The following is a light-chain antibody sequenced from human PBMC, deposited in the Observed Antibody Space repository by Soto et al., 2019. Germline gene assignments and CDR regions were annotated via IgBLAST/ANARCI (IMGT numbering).Light chain of an antibody. CDR3: QQYSSLPHT. J-gene: IGKJ2*01. CDR2: GVS. V-gene: IGKV3-20*01. Sequence: SGLTQSPGTLSLSPGEIATLSCRASQSVSNSFFAWYQQKPGQAPRRLIYGVSSRATGIPDRFSGSGSGTDFTLTISRLEPEDFVVYYCQQYSSLPHTFGQGTKLEVK. CDR1: QSVSNSF.